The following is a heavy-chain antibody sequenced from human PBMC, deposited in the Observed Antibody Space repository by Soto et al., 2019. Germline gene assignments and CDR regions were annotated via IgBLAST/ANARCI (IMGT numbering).Heavy chain of an antibody. J-gene: IGHJ5*02. Sequence: GGSLRLSCTASGFTLQNYAMAWVRQAPGKGLEWVSTLIGGHYGTAYSYSVKGRFTVSRDNSKNCLYLQMNSLGVEDTAMYFCAKGKSTGDIDWFDPWGQGSLVTVPS. CDR2: LIGGHYGT. V-gene: IGHV3-23*01. CDR1: GFTLQNYA. D-gene: IGHD3-10*01. CDR3: AKGKSTGDIDWFDP.